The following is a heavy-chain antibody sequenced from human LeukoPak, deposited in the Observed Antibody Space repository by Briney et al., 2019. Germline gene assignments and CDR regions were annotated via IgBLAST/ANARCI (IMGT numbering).Heavy chain of an antibody. CDR2: ISGSGGST. J-gene: IGHJ6*02. CDR3: RTGYYYGMDV. D-gene: IGHD6-6*01. CDR1: GFTFSTYA. V-gene: IGHV3-23*01. Sequence: GGSLRLSRAASGFTFSTYAMSWVRQAPRKGLEWVSAISGSGGSTYYADSVKGRFTISRDNSKNTLYLQMNSLRAEDTAVYYCRTGYYYGMDVWGQGTTVTVSS.